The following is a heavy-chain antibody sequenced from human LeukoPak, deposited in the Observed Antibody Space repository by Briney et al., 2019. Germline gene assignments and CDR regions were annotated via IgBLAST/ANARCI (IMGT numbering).Heavy chain of an antibody. J-gene: IGHJ3*02. CDR1: GGSISSSSYY. Sequence: NPSETLSLTCTVSGGSISSSSYYWGWIRQPPGKGLEWIGSIYYSGSTYYKPSLKSRVTISVDTSKNQFSLKLSSVTAADTAVYYCARHEGDTAMDLHAFDIWGQGTMVTVSS. V-gene: IGHV4-39*01. CDR3: ARHEGDTAMDLHAFDI. D-gene: IGHD5-18*01. CDR2: IYYSGST.